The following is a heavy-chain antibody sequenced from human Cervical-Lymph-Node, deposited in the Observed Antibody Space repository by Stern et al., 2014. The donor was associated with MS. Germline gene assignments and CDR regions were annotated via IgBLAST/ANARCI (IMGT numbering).Heavy chain of an antibody. CDR3: ARDRGAHTYGRIDY. V-gene: IGHV4-31*03. Sequence: QVQLQESGPGLVKPSQTLSLTCSVSGNSISSGGFYWSWIRRRPGKGLEWIGNIYDSGSTYYNPSLRSRVTISVDTSKNQFSLKLSSVTAADTAFYYCARDRGAHTYGRIDYWGQGTLVTGSS. CDR1: GNSISSGGFY. D-gene: IGHD5-18*01. J-gene: IGHJ4*02. CDR2: IYDSGST.